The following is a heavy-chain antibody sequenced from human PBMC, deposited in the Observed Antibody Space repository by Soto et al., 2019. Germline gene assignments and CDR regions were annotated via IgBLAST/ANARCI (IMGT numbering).Heavy chain of an antibody. V-gene: IGHV3-74*01. CDR2: INSDGSST. CDR1: GFTFSSYW. D-gene: IGHD3-3*01. CDR3: ARVWGDFWSGSRMDV. Sequence: GGSRGLCWAASGFTFSSYWMHWGRQAPGKGLVWVSRINSDGSSTSYADSVKGRFTISRDNAKNTLYLQMNSLRAEDTAVYYCARVWGDFWSGSRMDVWGQGTTVTVSS. J-gene: IGHJ6*02.